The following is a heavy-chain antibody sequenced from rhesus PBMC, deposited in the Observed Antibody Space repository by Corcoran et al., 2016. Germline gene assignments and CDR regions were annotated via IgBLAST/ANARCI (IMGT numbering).Heavy chain of an antibody. Sequence: QVTLKESGPALVKPTQTLTLTCTFSGFSLSTSGMGVGWIRQPSRKTLEWLAHSYWNDDQYTSTSLKRRLTISKDPPTNQVVLTMTNMDPVDTATYYCARRSLYRSWSGTLNWAFDYWGQGVLVTVSS. D-gene: IGHD6-13*01. J-gene: IGHJ4*01. CDR2: SYWNDDQ. CDR3: ARRSLYRSWSGTLNWAFDY. V-gene: IGHV2-1*01. CDR1: GFSLSTSGMG.